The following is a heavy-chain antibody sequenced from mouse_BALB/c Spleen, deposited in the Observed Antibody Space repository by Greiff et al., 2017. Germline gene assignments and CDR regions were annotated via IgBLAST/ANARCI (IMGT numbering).Heavy chain of an antibody. J-gene: IGHJ3*01. D-gene: IGHD3-3*01. Sequence: EVQLQQSGAELVKPGASVKLSCTASGFNIKDSYMHWVKQRPEQGLEWIGRIDPANGNTKYDPKFQGKATITADTSSNTAYLQLSSLTSEDAAVYYWSRGGDGVLAYGGQGTLVTVSA. CDR2: IDPANGNT. CDR1: GFNIKDSY. V-gene: IGHV14-3*02. CDR3: SRGGDGVLAY.